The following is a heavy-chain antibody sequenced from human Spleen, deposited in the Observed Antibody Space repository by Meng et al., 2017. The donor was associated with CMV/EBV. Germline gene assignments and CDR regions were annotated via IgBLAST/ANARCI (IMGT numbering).Heavy chain of an antibody. V-gene: IGHV4-31*02. CDR3: GRDPYASFGVRGAMDV. CDR1: ITTGGYY. J-gene: IGHJ6*02. Sequence: ITTGGYYWSWIRQHPGEGLEWIGHIHNSGVADHNPSLSGRVTIQMDAAKNQLSLKVTTVTAADTAVYYCGRDPYASFGVRGAMDVWGQGTTVTVSS. CDR2: IHNSGVA. D-gene: IGHD3-3*01.